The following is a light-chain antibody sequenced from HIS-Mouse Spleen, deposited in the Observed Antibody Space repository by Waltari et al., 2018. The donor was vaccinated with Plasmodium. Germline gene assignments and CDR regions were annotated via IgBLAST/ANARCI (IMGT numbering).Light chain of an antibody. V-gene: IGLV1-44*01. CDR1: SSNIGSNT. Sequence: QSVLTQPPSASGTPGQRVTISCSGSSSNIGSNTVHWYQQLPGTAPKLLFYSNNQRPSGVPDRFSGSKSGTSASLAISGLQSEDEADYYCAAWDDSLNGPVFGGGTKLTVL. CDR3: AAWDDSLNGPV. CDR2: SNN. J-gene: IGLJ2*01.